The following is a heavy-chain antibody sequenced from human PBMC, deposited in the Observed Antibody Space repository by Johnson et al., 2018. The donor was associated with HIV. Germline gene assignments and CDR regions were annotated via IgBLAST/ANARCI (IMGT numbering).Heavy chain of an antibody. CDR1: GFTFSSYG. J-gene: IGHJ3*02. CDR3: AKDLPSGWDGGDAFDI. V-gene: IGHV3-30*02. Sequence: QELLVESGGGVVQPGGSLRLSCAVSGFTFSSYGMHWVRQAPGKGLEWVAFIQYDGSNKYYADSVKGRFTISRDNSKNTLYLQMNSLRPEDTAVYYCAKDLPSGWDGGDAFDIWGQGTMVIVSS. D-gene: IGHD6-19*01. CDR2: IQYDGSNK.